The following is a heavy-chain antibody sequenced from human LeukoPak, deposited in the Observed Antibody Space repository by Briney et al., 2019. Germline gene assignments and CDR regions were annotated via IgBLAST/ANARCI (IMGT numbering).Heavy chain of an antibody. J-gene: IGHJ4*02. D-gene: IGHD1-26*01. Sequence: GGSLRLSCAASGYTFTSYGISWVRQAPGQGLEWMGWINPNSGGTNYAQKFQGWVTMTRDTSISTAYMELSRLRSDDTAVYYCARDPTYSGRPMAAPSFDYWGQGTLVTVSS. CDR2: INPNSGGT. V-gene: IGHV1-2*04. CDR3: ARDPTYSGRPMAAPSFDY. CDR1: GYTFTSYG.